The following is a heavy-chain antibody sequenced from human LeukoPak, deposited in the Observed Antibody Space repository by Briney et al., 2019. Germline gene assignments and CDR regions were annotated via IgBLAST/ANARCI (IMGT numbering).Heavy chain of an antibody. Sequence: GGSLRLSCAASGFTFSGSAIHWVRQASGKGLEWVGRIRSKANSYATSSAASVKGSFTISRDDSKNTAYLQMSSLKTEDTAVYYCTRDYGVLFDYWGQGTLVTVSS. CDR1: GFTFSGSA. D-gene: IGHD4-17*01. J-gene: IGHJ4*02. V-gene: IGHV3-73*01. CDR3: TRDYGVLFDY. CDR2: IRSKANSYAT.